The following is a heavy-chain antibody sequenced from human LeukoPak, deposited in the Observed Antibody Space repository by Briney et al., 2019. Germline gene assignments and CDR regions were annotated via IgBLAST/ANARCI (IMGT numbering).Heavy chain of an antibody. Sequence: GESLKISCKGSGYSFTSYWIGWVRQMPGKGLEWMGIIYPGDSDTRCSPSFQGQVTISADKSISTAYLQWSSLKASDTAMYYCARRRPTDYYDSSGTDFDYWGQGTLVTVSS. J-gene: IGHJ4*02. CDR1: GYSFTSYW. CDR3: ARRRPTDYYDSSGTDFDY. V-gene: IGHV5-51*01. D-gene: IGHD3-22*01. CDR2: IYPGDSDT.